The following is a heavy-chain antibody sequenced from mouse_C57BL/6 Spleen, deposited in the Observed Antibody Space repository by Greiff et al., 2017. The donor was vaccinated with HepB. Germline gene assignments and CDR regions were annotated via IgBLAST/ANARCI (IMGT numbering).Heavy chain of an antibody. CDR1: GFSLTSYG. Sequence: QVQLQQSGPGLVQPSQSLSITCTVSGFSLTSYGVHWVRQSPGKGLEWLGVIWSGGSTDYNAAFISRLSISKDNSKSQVFFKMNSRQADDTAIYYCARSLITTVYFDVWGTGTTVTVSS. CDR2: IWSGGST. D-gene: IGHD1-1*01. J-gene: IGHJ1*03. V-gene: IGHV2-2*01. CDR3: ARSLITTVYFDV.